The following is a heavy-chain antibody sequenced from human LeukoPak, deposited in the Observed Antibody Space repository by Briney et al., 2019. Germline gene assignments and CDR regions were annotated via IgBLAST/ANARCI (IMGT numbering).Heavy chain of an antibody. CDR2: TSTGGRTI. CDR1: GFTFSNYE. Sequence: GGSLRLSCAASGFTFSNYEMNWVRQAPGKGLEWVSYTSTGGRTIYYADSVKGRFTISRDNAKNSLYLQMNTLRAEDTAVYYCARGSMVRGVFGIDYWGQGTPVTVSS. D-gene: IGHD3-10*01. V-gene: IGHV3-48*03. CDR3: ARGSMVRGVFGIDY. J-gene: IGHJ4*02.